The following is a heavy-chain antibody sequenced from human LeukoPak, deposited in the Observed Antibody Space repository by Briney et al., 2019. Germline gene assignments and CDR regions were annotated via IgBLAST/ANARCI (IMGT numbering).Heavy chain of an antibody. CDR3: AREGPSSGSYSY. J-gene: IGHJ4*02. CDR2: ISSNGDST. V-gene: IGHV3-64*01. D-gene: IGHD1-26*01. Sequence: GGSLRLSCAASGFTFSKYAMHWVRQAPGKGLEYASAISSNGDSTYYANPVQGRFIISRDNSKNTLYLQMGSLRVEDMGVYYCAREGPSSGSYSYWGQGTLVTVSS. CDR1: GFTFSKYA.